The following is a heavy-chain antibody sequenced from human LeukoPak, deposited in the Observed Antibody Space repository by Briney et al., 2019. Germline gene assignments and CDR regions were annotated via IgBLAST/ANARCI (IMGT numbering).Heavy chain of an antibody. D-gene: IGHD4-17*01. CDR1: GFIFRSYG. CDR2: TWYDGSNK. CDR3: ASDHGDYSGKDY. J-gene: IGHJ4*02. Sequence: PGGSLRLSCAASGFIFRSYGMHWVRQAPGEGLEWVAVTWYDGSNKYYADAVKGRFTISRDNSKNTLYLQMNSLRAEVTAVYFCASDHGDYSGKDYWGQGTLVTVSS. V-gene: IGHV3-33*01.